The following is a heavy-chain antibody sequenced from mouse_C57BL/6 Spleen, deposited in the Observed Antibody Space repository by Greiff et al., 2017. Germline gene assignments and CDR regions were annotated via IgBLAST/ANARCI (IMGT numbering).Heavy chain of an antibody. CDR1: GYSITSGYY. CDR3: ARDYYYGTSPDYAMDY. J-gene: IGHJ4*01. D-gene: IGHD1-1*01. CDR2: ISYDGSN. V-gene: IGHV3-6*01. Sequence: EVQLQQSGPGLVKPSQSLSLTCSVTGYSITSGYYWNWIRQFPGNKLEWMGYISYDGSNNYNPSLKNRISITLDTSKNQFFLKLNSVTTEDTATYYCARDYYYGTSPDYAMDYWGQGTSVTVSS.